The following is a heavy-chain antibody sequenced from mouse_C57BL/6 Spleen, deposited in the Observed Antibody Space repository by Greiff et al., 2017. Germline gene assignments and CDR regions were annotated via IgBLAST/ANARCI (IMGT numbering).Heavy chain of an antibody. CDR2: IRSKSSNYAT. J-gene: IGHJ3*01. CDR1: GFTFNTYA. Sequence: EVMLVESGGGLVQPKGSLKLSCAASGFTFNTYAMHWVRQAPGKGLEWVARIRSKSSNYATYYADSVKDRFTISRDDSQSMLYLQMNNLKTEDTAMYYCVRARGYDYDTWFAYWGQGTLVTVSA. V-gene: IGHV10-3*01. CDR3: VRARGYDYDTWFAY. D-gene: IGHD2-4*01.